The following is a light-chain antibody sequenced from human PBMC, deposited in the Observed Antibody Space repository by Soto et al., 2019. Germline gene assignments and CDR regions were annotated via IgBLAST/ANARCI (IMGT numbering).Light chain of an antibody. CDR1: QSISNK. CDR2: GAS. CDR3: QQRSSWPLT. Sequence: EIVMTQSPATLSVSPGERATLSCRASQSISNKLVWYQQKLGQAPRLLIYGASTRATGIPARFSGSGSGTDFTLTVSSLEPEDFAVYYCQQRSSWPLTFGGGTKVDIK. J-gene: IGKJ4*01. V-gene: IGKV3-15*01.